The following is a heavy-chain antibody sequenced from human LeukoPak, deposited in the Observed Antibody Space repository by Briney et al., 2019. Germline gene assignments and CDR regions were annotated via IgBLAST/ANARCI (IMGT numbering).Heavy chain of an antibody. D-gene: IGHD6-19*01. Sequence: GGSLRLSCAASGFTVSSNYMSWVRQAPGKGLEWVSVIYSGGSTYYADSVKGRFTIFRDNSKNTLYLQMNSLRAEDTAVYYCARESGYSSGWYEGYFDYWGQGTLSPSPQ. CDR3: ARESGYSSGWYEGYFDY. V-gene: IGHV3-53*01. J-gene: IGHJ4*02. CDR1: GFTVSSNY. CDR2: IYSGGST.